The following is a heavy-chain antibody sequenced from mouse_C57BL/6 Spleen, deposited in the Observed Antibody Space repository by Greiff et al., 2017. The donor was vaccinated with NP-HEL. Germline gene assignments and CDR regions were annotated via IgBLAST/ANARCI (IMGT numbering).Heavy chain of an antibody. CDR3: TTDGYDGDY. CDR2: IDPENGDT. J-gene: IGHJ2*01. Sequence: EVQLQQSGAELVRPGASVKLSCTASGFNIKDDYMHWVKQRPEQGLEWIGWIDPENGDTEYASKFQGKATITADTSSNTAYLQLSSLTSEDTAVYYCTTDGYDGDYWGQGTTLTVSS. V-gene: IGHV14-4*01. D-gene: IGHD2-2*01. CDR1: GFNIKDDY.